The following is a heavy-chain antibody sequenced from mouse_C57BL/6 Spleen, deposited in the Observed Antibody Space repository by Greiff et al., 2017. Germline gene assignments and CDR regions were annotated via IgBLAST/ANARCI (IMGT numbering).Heavy chain of an antibody. D-gene: IGHD4-1*01. CDR1: GYTFTDYY. J-gene: IGHJ4*01. CDR3: ARSRNWDYAMDY. Sequence: QVQLQQSGAELVRPGASVKLSCKASGYTFTDYYINWVKQRPGQGLEWIARIYPGSGNTYYNEKFKGKATLTAEKSSSTAYMQLSSLTSEDSAVYFCARSRNWDYAMDYWGQGTSVTVSS. V-gene: IGHV1-76*01. CDR2: IYPGSGNT.